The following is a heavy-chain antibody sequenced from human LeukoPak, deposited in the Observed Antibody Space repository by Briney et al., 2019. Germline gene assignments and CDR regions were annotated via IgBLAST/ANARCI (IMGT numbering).Heavy chain of an antibody. D-gene: IGHD2-21*01. CDR2: ISYHGSTK. CDR3: ATYSVADPYYYYVMDV. J-gene: IGHJ6*02. V-gene: IGHV3-30*03. Sequence: RGSLRLSCAACRFIFSNYCMLRVRQAPGKGLEWVAVISYHGSTKYNPASVKGRLTISRDHSTNTLYLQMNSLRAEDTGVYYCATYSVADPYYYYVMDVWGQGTTVSVSS. CDR1: RFIFSNYC.